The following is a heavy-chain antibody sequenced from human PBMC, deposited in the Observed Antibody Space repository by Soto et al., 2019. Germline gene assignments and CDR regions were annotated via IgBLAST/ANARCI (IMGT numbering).Heavy chain of an antibody. Sequence: GASVKVACKTSGLMFTSSAVQWVRQARGQRLEWIGWLVVGSGNTHYAQHFQERVTLTRDMSTGTAYMELSSVRSEDTAVYYCAAVPVLRFLKWLSGYFDCRCKGPMITFSS. CDR1: GLMFTSSA. CDR2: LVVGSGNT. CDR3: AAVPVLRFLKWLSGYFDC. D-gene: IGHD3-3*01. V-gene: IGHV1-58*01. J-gene: IGHJ4*02.